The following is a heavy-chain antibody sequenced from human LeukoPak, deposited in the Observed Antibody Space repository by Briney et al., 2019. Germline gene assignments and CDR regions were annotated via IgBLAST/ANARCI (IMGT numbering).Heavy chain of an antibody. J-gene: IGHJ6*02. V-gene: IGHV4-39*01. CDR1: GGSISSRDNY. D-gene: IGHD4-17*01. Sequence: PSETLSLTCTVSGGSISSRDNYWGWFRQPPGKGLEWIGSIYYSGNTYYNPSLESRVTISVDTSKNHFPLKVSSATAADTAVYYCARQDTLTHYYVMDVWGQGTTVTVSS. CDR2: IYYSGNT. CDR3: ARQDTLTHYYVMDV.